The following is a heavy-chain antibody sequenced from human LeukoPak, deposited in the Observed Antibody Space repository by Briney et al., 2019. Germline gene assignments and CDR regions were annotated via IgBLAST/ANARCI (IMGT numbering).Heavy chain of an antibody. D-gene: IGHD3-10*01. J-gene: IGHJ4*02. CDR3: ARGRVLLWFGEYPQDY. V-gene: IGHV1-8*01. CDR1: GYTFKSYD. CDR2: MNPNSGNT. Sequence: GASVKVSCKASGYTFKSYDINWVRQATGQGLEWMGWMNPNSGNTGYAQKFQGRVTMTRNTSISTAYMELSSLRSEDTAVYYCARGRVLLWFGEYPQDYWGQGTLVTVSS.